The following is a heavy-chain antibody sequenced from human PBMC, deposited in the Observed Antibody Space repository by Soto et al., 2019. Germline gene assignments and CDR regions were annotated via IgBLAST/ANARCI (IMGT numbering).Heavy chain of an antibody. J-gene: IGHJ6*02. D-gene: IGHD2-2*03. CDR1: GGTFSSYA. CDR3: GRVDIVLVPAAIGPYYYYGMDV. V-gene: IGHV1-69*12. Sequence: QVQLVQSGAEVKKPGSSVKVSCKASGGTFSSYAISWVRQAPGQGLEWMGGIIPIFGTANYAQKFQGRVTITADEHTSTAYMELSSLRPEDAAVYYCGRVDIVLVPAAIGPYYYYGMDVWGQGTTVTVSS. CDR2: IIPIFGTA.